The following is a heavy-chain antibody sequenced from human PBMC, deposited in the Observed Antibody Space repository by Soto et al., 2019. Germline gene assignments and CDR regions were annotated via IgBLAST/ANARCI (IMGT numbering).Heavy chain of an antibody. V-gene: IGHV5-51*01. CDR1: GYSFTSYW. Sequence: GESLKISCKGSGYSFTSYWIGWVRQMPGKGLEWMGIIYPGDSDTRYSPSFQGQVTISADKSISAAYLQCSSLKAADTAMFYCARGPYSSSYVANYYYGMDVWGQGTPVTVSS. CDR3: ARGPYSSSYVANYYYGMDV. CDR2: IYPGDSDT. D-gene: IGHD6-6*01. J-gene: IGHJ6*02.